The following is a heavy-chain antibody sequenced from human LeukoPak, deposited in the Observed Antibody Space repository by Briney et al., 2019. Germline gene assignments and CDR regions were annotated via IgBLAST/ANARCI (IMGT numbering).Heavy chain of an antibody. CDR3: SRHGDGNEY. V-gene: IGHV5-51*01. D-gene: IGHD5-24*01. J-gene: IGHJ4*02. Sequence: GESLKISCKGSGYRFTSYWNGWVRQMPGKNLEWMGIIYPGDSDTRYSPSFQDQLTISADNSISTAYLQWSSLKTSDTTMYYCSRHGDGNEYWGQGKLVTVSS. CDR1: GYRFTSYW. CDR2: IYPGDSDT.